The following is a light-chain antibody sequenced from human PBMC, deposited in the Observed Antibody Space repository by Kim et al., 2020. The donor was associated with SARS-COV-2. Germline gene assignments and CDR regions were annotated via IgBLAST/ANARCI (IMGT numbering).Light chain of an antibody. CDR2: WAS. CDR1: QSVLYSSNNKNY. V-gene: IGKV4-1*01. J-gene: IGKJ2*01. CDR3: QKYYSTSHT. Sequence: RATINCKSSQSVLYSSNNKNYLAWYQQKPGQPPKLLIYWASTRESGVPDRFSGSESGTDFTLTISSLQAEDVAVYYCQKYYSTSHTYGQGTKLE.